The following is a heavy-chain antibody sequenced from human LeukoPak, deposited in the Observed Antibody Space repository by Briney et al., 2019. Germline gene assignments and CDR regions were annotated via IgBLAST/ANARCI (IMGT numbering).Heavy chain of an antibody. Sequence: SVKVSCKASGGTFSSYAISWVRQAPGQGLEWMGRIIPILGIANYAQKFQGRVTITADKSTSTAYMELSSLRSEDTAVYYCARDKWGGGYRYYDSSGYYNYWGQGTLVTVSS. CDR1: GGTFSSYA. CDR2: IIPILGIA. CDR3: ARDKWGGGYRYYDSSGYYNY. D-gene: IGHD3-22*01. V-gene: IGHV1-69*04. J-gene: IGHJ4*02.